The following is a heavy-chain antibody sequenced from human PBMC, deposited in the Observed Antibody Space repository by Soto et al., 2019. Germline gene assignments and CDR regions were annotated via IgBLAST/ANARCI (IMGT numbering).Heavy chain of an antibody. V-gene: IGHV3-21*01. CDR3: ARGSWEANWGSIDY. CDR2: ISSSSSYI. CDR1: GFTFSSYS. D-gene: IGHD7-27*01. Sequence: EVQLVESGGGLVKPGGSLRLSCAASGFTFSSYSMNWVRQAPGKGLEWVSSISSSSSYIYYADSVKGQFTISRDNAKNSLYLQMNSLRAEDTAVYYCARGSWEANWGSIDYWGQGTLVTVSS. J-gene: IGHJ4*02.